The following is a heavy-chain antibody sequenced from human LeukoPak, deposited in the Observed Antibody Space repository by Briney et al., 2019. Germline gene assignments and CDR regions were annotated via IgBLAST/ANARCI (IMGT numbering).Heavy chain of an antibody. V-gene: IGHV3-53*01. CDR2: IYSGGST. D-gene: IGHD1-26*01. Sequence: PGGSLRLSCAASGFSVSDKYMTWVRQAPGKGLEWLSIIYSGGSTFYADSVKGRFTISRDTSKNTVYLEMNSLRAEDTAVYYCAKSRHGATYGLGLDVWGQGTTVTVSS. J-gene: IGHJ6*02. CDR3: AKSRHGATYGLGLDV. CDR1: GFSVSDKY.